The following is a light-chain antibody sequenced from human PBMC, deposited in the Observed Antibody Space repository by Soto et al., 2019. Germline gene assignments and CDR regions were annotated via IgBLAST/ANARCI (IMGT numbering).Light chain of an antibody. CDR2: EVS. V-gene: IGLV2-23*02. CDR3: CSYVGSYSFV. Sequence: QSVLTQPASVSGSPGQSITISCTGTNSDIGSYSHVAWYQQFPGKTPKLIIYEVSYRPSGVSHRFSASKSGNTASLTISGLQADDEADYYCCSYVGSYSFVFGTGTKATVL. J-gene: IGLJ1*01. CDR1: NSDIGSYSH.